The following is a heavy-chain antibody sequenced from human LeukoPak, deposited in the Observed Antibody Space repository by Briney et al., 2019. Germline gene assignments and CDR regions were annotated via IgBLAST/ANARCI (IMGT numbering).Heavy chain of an antibody. J-gene: IGHJ4*02. CDR3: ARDPYSSGWYYFDY. Sequence: PGRSLRLSCAASGFTFSSYAMHWVRQAPGKGLEWVAVISYDGSNKYYADSVKGRFTISRDNSKNTLYLQMNSLRAEDTAVYYCARDPYSSGWYYFDYWGQGTLVTVSS. D-gene: IGHD6-19*01. CDR1: GFTFSSYA. CDR2: ISYDGSNK. V-gene: IGHV3-30-3*01.